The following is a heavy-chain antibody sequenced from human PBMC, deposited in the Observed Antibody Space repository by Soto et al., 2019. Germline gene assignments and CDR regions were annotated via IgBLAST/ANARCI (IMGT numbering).Heavy chain of an antibody. V-gene: IGHV4-34*01. D-gene: IGHD3-10*01. CDR3: ATRYYYGSGRRRPLDY. CDR1: GGSFSGYY. J-gene: IGHJ4*02. CDR2: INHSGST. Sequence: SETLSLTCAVYGGSFSGYYWSWIRQPPGKGLEWIGEINHSGSTNYNPSLKSRVTISVDTSKNQFSLKLSSVTAADTAVYYCATRYYYGSGRRRPLDYWGQGTLVTVSS.